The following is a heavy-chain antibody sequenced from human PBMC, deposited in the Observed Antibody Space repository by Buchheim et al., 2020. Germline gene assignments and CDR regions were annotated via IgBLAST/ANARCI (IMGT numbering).Heavy chain of an antibody. J-gene: IGHJ6*02. V-gene: IGHV3-30-3*01. CDR2: ISYDGSNK. D-gene: IGHD3-10*01. CDR1: GFTFSSYA. Sequence: QVQLVESGGGVVQPGRSLRLSCAASGFTFSSYAMHWVRQAPGKGLEWVAVISYDGSNKYYADSVKGRFTISRDNSKNTLYLQMNSLRAEDTAVYYCARDGFAAPNYYYYGMDVWGQGTT. CDR3: ARDGFAAPNYYYYGMDV.